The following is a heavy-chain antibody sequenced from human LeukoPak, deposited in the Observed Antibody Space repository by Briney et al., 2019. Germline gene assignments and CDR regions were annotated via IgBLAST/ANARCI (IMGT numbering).Heavy chain of an antibody. J-gene: IGHJ4*02. D-gene: IGHD6-6*01. V-gene: IGHV4-39*07. CDR2: IYYSGST. Sequence: SETLSLTCTVSGGSISSYYWGWIRQPPGKGLEWIGSIYYSGSTYYNPSLKSRVTISVDTSKNQFSLKLSSVTAADTAVYYCARDYSSSAAFDYWGQGTLVTVSS. CDR3: ARDYSSSAAFDY. CDR1: GGSISSYY.